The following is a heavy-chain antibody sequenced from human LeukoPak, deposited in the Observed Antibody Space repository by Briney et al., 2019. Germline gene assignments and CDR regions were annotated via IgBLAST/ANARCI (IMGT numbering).Heavy chain of an antibody. D-gene: IGHD1-14*01. CDR2: ITGDGSST. CDR3: AKDTGY. J-gene: IGHJ4*02. CDR1: EFSFSNYW. V-gene: IGHV3-74*01. Sequence: GGSLRLSCVASEFSFSNYWMHWVRQAPGKGLVWVSWITGDGSSTRYADSVKGRFTISRDNSKNSLYLQMNSLRTEDTALYYCAKDTGYWGQGTLVTVSS.